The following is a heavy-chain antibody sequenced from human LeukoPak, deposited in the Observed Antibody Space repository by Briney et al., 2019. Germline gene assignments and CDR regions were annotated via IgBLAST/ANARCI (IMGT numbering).Heavy chain of an antibody. Sequence: SETLSLTCTVSGGSINSHYWSWIRQAPGKGLEWIGYIHHSGSTTYNPSLKSRVTVSVDRSKDQFSLKLSSVTAADTALDYGARGVGYYSDSSGNFDYWGQGTLVSVSS. CDR3: ARGVGYYSDSSGNFDY. CDR2: IHHSGST. CDR1: GGSINSHY. V-gene: IGHV4-59*11. D-gene: IGHD3-22*01. J-gene: IGHJ4*02.